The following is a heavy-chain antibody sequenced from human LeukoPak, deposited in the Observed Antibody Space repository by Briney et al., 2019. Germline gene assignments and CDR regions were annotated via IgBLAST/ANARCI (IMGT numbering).Heavy chain of an antibody. J-gene: IGHJ4*02. CDR3: TRDVPSMVRALY. V-gene: IGHV3-49*04. CDR1: GFTFSNYA. CDR2: IRSKAYGGTT. D-gene: IGHD3-10*01. Sequence: GGSLRLSCAASGFTFSNYAMSWVRQAPGKGLEWVGFIRSKAYGGTTEYAASVKGRFTISRDDSKSIAYLQMNSLKTEDTAVYYCTRDVPSMVRALYWGQGTLVTVSS.